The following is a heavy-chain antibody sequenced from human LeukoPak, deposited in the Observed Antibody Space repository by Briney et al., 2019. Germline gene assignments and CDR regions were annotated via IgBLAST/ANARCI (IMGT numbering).Heavy chain of an antibody. CDR2: ISGSGGST. D-gene: IGHD6-6*01. CDR3: AKDFGSPYSSSRHFDY. Sequence: GGSLRLSCAASGFTFSSYAMSWVRQAPGKGLEWVSAISGSGGSTYYADSVKGRFTIPRDNSKNTLYLQMNSLRAEDTAVYYCAKDFGSPYSSSRHFDYWGQGTLVTVSS. V-gene: IGHV3-23*01. J-gene: IGHJ4*02. CDR1: GFTFSSYA.